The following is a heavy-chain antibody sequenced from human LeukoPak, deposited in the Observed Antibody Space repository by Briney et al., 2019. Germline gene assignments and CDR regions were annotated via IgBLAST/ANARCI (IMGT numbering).Heavy chain of an antibody. CDR2: INHSGST. CDR1: GGSFSGYY. CDR3: ARHRGVAGIY. Sequence: SSETLSLTCAVYGGSFSGYYWSWIRQPPGKGLEWIGEINHSGSTNYNPSLKSRVTISVDTSKNQFSLKLSSVTAADTAVYYCARHRGVAGIYWGQGTLVTVSS. J-gene: IGHJ4*02. V-gene: IGHV4-34*01. D-gene: IGHD6-19*01.